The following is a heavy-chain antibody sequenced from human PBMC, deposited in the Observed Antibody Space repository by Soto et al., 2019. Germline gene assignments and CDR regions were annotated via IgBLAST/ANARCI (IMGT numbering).Heavy chain of an antibody. CDR1: GGSISRGDYY. D-gene: IGHD3-22*01. J-gene: IGHJ5*02. CDR3: ARADTTYYYDSSGYYYVGTHPNWFDP. V-gene: IGHV4-30-4*01. CDR2: IYYSGST. Sequence: SETLSLTCTVSGGSISRGDYYWSWIRQPPGKGLEWIGYIYYSGSTYYNPSLKSRVTISVDTSKNQFSLKLSSVTAADTAVYYCARADTTYYYDSSGYYYVGTHPNWFDPWGQGTLVTVSS.